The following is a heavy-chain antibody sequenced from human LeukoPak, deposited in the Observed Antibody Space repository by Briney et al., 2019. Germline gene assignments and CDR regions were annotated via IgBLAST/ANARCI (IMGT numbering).Heavy chain of an antibody. Sequence: GGSLRLSCAASGFTFSSYWMHWVRQAPGKGLVWVSRINSDGSSTSYADSVKGRFTISRDNSKNTLYLQMNSLRAEDTAVYYCAKDLRKPIIAVAGPDAFDIWGQGTMVTISS. CDR3: AKDLRKPIIAVAGPDAFDI. J-gene: IGHJ3*02. V-gene: IGHV3-74*01. CDR2: INSDGSST. D-gene: IGHD6-19*01. CDR1: GFTFSSYW.